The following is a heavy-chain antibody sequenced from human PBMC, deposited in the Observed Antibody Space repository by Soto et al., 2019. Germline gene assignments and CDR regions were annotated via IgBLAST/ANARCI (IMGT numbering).Heavy chain of an antibody. V-gene: IGHV1-69*13. CDR2: IIPIFGTA. CDR1: GGTFSSYA. Sequence: ASVKVSCKASGGTFSSYAISWVRQAPGQGLEWMGGIIPIFGTANYAQKFRGRVTITADESTSTAYMELSSLRSEDTAVYYCARVVEMGYYFDYWGQGTLVTVSS. J-gene: IGHJ4*02. CDR3: ARVVEMGYYFDY.